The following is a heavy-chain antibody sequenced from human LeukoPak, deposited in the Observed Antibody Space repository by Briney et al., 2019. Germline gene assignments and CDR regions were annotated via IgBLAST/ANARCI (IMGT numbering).Heavy chain of an antibody. D-gene: IGHD3-3*01. CDR2: ISSDSFYI. V-gene: IGHV3-21*04. J-gene: IGHJ3*02. Sequence: GGSLRLSCAASGFTFSSYTMNWVRQAPGKGLEWVSAISSDSFYIYYADSVKGRFTISRDNAKNSLYLQMNSLRAEDTAVHYCARYEPDAFDIWGQGTMVTVSS. CDR3: ARYEPDAFDI. CDR1: GFTFSSYT.